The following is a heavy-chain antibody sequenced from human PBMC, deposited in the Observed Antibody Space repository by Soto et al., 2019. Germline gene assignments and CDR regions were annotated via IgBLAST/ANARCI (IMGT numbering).Heavy chain of an antibody. CDR1: GFTFSSYS. CDR2: ISSSSSYI. CDR3: ARWVEARYYYYYYGMDV. D-gene: IGHD6-6*01. J-gene: IGHJ6*02. V-gene: IGHV3-21*01. Sequence: PGGSLRLSCAASGFTFSSYSMNWVRQAPGKGLEWVSSISSSSSYIYYADSVKGRFTISRDNAKNSLYLQMNSLRAEDTAVYYCARWVEARYYYYYYGMDVWGQGTTVTVSS.